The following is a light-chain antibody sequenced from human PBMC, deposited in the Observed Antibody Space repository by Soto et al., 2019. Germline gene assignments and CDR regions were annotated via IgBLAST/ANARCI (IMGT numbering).Light chain of an antibody. CDR3: QQYNNWPFT. V-gene: IGKV3-15*01. CDR1: QIFSNN. CDR2: GAS. J-gene: IGKJ3*01. Sequence: EIVMTQSPATLSVSPGESGTLSCRASQIFSNNLAWYQQKPGQAPRLLIYGASTRATGIPARFSGSGSGTEFTLTISSLQSEDVAVYYCQQYNNWPFTFGPGTKVDLK.